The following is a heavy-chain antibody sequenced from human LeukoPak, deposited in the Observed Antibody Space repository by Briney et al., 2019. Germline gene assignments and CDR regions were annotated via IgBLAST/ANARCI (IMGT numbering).Heavy chain of an antibody. CDR1: GGTFSSYA. D-gene: IGHD5-18*01. J-gene: IGHJ4*02. V-gene: IGHV1-69*05. Sequence: SVKVSCKASGGTFSSYAISWVRQAPGQGLELMGRIIPIFGTANYAQKFQGRVTITTDESTSTAYMELSSLRSEDTAVYYCAKNVDTAMATYDYWGQGTLVTVSS. CDR3: AKNVDTAMATYDY. CDR2: IIPIFGTA.